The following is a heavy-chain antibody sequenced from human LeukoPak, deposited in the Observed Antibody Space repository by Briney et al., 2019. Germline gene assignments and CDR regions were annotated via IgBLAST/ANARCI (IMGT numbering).Heavy chain of an antibody. J-gene: IGHJ4*02. CDR2: RSGSGGST. D-gene: IGHD1-26*01. CDR1: GFTFSSYA. CDR3: AKTGEEVGATFSDFDY. Sequence: GGSLRLSCAASGFTFSSYAMSWVRQAPGKGLEWVSARSGSGGSTYYADSVKGRFTISRDNSKNTLYLQMNSLRAEDTAVYYCAKTGEEVGATFSDFDYWGQGTLVTGSS. V-gene: IGHV3-23*01.